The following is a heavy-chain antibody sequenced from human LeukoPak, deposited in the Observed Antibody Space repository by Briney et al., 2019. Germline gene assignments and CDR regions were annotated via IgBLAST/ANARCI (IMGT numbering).Heavy chain of an antibody. Sequence: PGGSLRLSCTASGVTLSNYAMHWVRRPPGRGLEWVAVISFDGTNKYYGDSVEGRFSVSRDNSKNTLYLQMNSLRPDDTAMYYCPTDYGDYEPIDYWGQGTLVTVSS. J-gene: IGHJ4*02. V-gene: IGHV3-30*04. CDR1: GVTLSNYA. CDR2: ISFDGTNK. D-gene: IGHD4-17*01. CDR3: PTDYGDYEPIDY.